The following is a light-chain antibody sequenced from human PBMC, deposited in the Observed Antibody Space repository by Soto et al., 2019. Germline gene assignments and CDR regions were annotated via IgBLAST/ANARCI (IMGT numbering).Light chain of an antibody. CDR3: QQLNSPPPP. V-gene: IGKV1-9*01. CDR2: AAS. Sequence: DIQLTQSPSFLSASVGDRVTITCRASQGISNYLAWHQQKSGKAPKLLIYAASTLQSGVPSRFSGSGSGTEFTLTIRVLQPEDFATYYCQQLNSPPPPFGQGTKLEIK. J-gene: IGKJ2*01. CDR1: QGISNY.